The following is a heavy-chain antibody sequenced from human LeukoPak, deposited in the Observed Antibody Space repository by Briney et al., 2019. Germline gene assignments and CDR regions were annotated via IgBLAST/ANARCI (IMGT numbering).Heavy chain of an antibody. CDR1: GYTFTSYY. V-gene: IGHV1-46*03. CDR2: INPSGGST. Sequence: ASVKVSRKASGYTFTSYYMHWVRQAPGQGLEWMGIINPSGGSTSYAQKFQGRVTMTRDTSTSTVYMELSSLRSEDTAVYYCARASDSSGYYAPQHYFDYWGQGTLVTVSS. D-gene: IGHD3-22*01. J-gene: IGHJ4*02. CDR3: ARASDSSGYYAPQHYFDY.